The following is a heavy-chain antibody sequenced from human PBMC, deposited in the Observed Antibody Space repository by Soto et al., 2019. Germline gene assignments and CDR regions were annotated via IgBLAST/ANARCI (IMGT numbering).Heavy chain of an antibody. CDR2: IYYSGST. J-gene: IGHJ5*02. V-gene: IGHV4-59*01. CDR3: ARATYDYGGNGWFDP. Sequence: SETLSLTCTVSGGSISSYYWSWIRQPPGKGLEWIGYIYYSGSTNYNPSLKSRVTISVDTSKNQFSLKLSSVTAADTAVYYCARATYDYGGNGWFDPWGQGTLVTV. CDR1: GGSISSYY. D-gene: IGHD4-17*01.